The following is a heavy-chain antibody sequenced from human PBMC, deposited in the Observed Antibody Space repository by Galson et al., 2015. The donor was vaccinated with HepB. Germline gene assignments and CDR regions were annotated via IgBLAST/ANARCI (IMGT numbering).Heavy chain of an antibody. V-gene: IGHV1-69*13. J-gene: IGHJ4*02. CDR2: IIPIFGTA. Sequence: SVKVSCKASGGTFSSYAISWVRQAPGQGLEWMGRIIPIFGTANYAQKFQGRVTITADESTSTAYMELSSLRSEDTAVYYCASLPSQYYDSSGWVYWGQGTLVTVSS. CDR1: GGTFSSYA. CDR3: ASLPSQYYDSSGWVY. D-gene: IGHD3-22*01.